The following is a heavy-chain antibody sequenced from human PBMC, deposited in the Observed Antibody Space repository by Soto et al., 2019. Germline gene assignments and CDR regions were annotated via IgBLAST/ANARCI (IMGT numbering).Heavy chain of an antibody. Sequence: EVQVVESGGGLVQPGGSLRLSCAVSGLNFIDYSFDWVRQSPGKGLEWVGRSKNKANSYIMEYAASVKGRFTISRDDSKNSVFLQMSSLKTEDTAVYYCVVVGRTSWGHGTTVTVPS. J-gene: IGHJ3*01. CDR2: SKNKANSYIM. CDR1: GLNFIDYS. D-gene: IGHD2-15*01. V-gene: IGHV3-72*01. CDR3: VVVGRTS.